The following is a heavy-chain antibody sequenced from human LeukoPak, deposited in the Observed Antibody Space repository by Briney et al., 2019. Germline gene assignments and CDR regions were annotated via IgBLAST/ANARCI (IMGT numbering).Heavy chain of an antibody. V-gene: IGHV3-74*01. Sequence: PGGSLRLSCAASGFTFSSYWMHWVRQAPGKGLVWVSRINSDGSSTSYADSVKDRFTISRDNAKNTLYLQMNSLRAEDTAVYYCARESAAAGVFDPWGQGTLVTVSS. CDR1: GFTFSSYW. CDR2: INSDGSST. J-gene: IGHJ5*02. D-gene: IGHD6-13*01. CDR3: ARESAAAGVFDP.